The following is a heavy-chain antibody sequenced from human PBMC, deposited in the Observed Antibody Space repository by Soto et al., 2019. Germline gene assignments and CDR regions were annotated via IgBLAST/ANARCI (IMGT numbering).Heavy chain of an antibody. CDR2: IYHSGYT. D-gene: IGHD1-1*01. CDR1: GSSISSGGYA. Sequence: NPSETLSLTCAVSGSSISSGGYAWDWIRQAPGKGLEWIGYIYHSGYTLYNPSLKGRVTISVDKSKNHFSLNLTSVTAADTAVYYCARDQLEGNWFDPWGQGTLVTSPQ. J-gene: IGHJ5*02. CDR3: ARDQLEGNWFDP. V-gene: IGHV4-30-2*01.